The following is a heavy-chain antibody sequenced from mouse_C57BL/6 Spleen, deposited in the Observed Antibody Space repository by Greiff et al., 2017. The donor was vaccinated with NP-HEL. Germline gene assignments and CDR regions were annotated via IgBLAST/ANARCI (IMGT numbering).Heavy chain of an antibody. CDR1: GFTFSNYW. D-gene: IGHD1-1*01. CDR3: TGSTRYFGV. J-gene: IGHJ1*03. Sequence: EVKLVESGGGLVQPGGSMKLSCVASGFTFSNYWMNWVRQSPEKGLEWVAQIRLKSDNYATHYAESVKGRFTISRDDSKRSVYLQMNNLRAEDTGIYYCTGSTRYFGVWGTGTTVTVSS. CDR2: IRLKSDNYAT. V-gene: IGHV6-3*01.